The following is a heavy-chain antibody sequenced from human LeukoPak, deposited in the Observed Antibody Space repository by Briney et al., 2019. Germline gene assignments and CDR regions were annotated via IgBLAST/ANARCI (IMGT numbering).Heavy chain of an antibody. Sequence: GGSLRLSCAASGFTFSSYSMNWVRQAPGKGLEWVSSISSSSRYIYYADSVKGRFTISRDNAKNSLYLQMNSLRAEDTAVYYCARGGSGSAYWADYWGQGTLVTVSS. D-gene: IGHD3-10*01. V-gene: IGHV3-21*01. CDR1: GFTFSSYS. CDR3: ARGGSGSAYWADY. CDR2: ISSSSRYI. J-gene: IGHJ4*02.